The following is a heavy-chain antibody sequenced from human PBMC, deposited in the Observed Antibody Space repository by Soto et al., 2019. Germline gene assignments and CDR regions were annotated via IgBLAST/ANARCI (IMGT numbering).Heavy chain of an antibody. CDR2: INPSGGST. V-gene: IGHV1-46*03. D-gene: IGHD6-19*01. Sequence: AASVKVSCKASGYTFTSYYMHWVRQAPGQGLEWMGIINPSGGSTSYAQKFQGRVTMTRDTSTSTVYMELSSLRSEDTAVYYCASESIAVVPSGYYYGMDVWGQGITVTVSS. CDR1: GYTFTSYY. J-gene: IGHJ6*02. CDR3: ASESIAVVPSGYYYGMDV.